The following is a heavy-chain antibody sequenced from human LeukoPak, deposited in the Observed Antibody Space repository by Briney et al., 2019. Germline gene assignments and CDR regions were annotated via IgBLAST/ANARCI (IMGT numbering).Heavy chain of an antibody. CDR2: IYYSGST. V-gene: IGHV4-39*07. J-gene: IGHJ2*01. CDR1: GGSISSSTYY. CDR3: ASTYGDYATRYWYFDL. Sequence: PSETLSLTCTASGGSISSSTYYWDWIRQPPGKGLEWIGSIYYSGSTYYNPSLKSRVTISVDTSKNQFSLKLSSVTAADTAVYYCASTYGDYATRYWYFDLWGRGTLVTVSS. D-gene: IGHD4-17*01.